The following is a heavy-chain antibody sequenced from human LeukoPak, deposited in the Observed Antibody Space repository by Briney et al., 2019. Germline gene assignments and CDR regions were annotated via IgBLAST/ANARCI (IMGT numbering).Heavy chain of an antibody. V-gene: IGHV3-21*01. CDR2: ISSSSSYI. CDR1: GFTFSSYS. CDR3: ARSPTYYYYYYMDV. D-gene: IGHD4-17*01. Sequence: GGSLRLSCAASGFTFSSYSMNWVRQAPGKGLEWVSSISSSSSYIYYADSVKGRFTISRDNSKNTLYLQMNSLRAEDTAVYYCARSPTYYYYYYMDVWGKGTTVTVSS. J-gene: IGHJ6*03.